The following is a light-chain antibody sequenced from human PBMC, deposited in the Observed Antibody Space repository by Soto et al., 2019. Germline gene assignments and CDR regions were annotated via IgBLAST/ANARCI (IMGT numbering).Light chain of an antibody. CDR2: ANH. CDR1: SSNIGANYD. CDR3: QSYDSSLSGPVV. Sequence: QAVVTQPPSVSGAPGQTVTISCTGSSSNIGANYDVHWYQHLPGTAPKLLIYANHNRPSGVPDRFSGSKSGTSASLAITGLRAEDEADYYCQSYDSSLSGPVVFGGGTQLTVL. J-gene: IGLJ2*01. V-gene: IGLV1-40*01.